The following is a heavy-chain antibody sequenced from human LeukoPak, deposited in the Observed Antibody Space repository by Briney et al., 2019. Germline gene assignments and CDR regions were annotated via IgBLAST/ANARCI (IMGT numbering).Heavy chain of an antibody. CDR2: INHSGST. CDR1: GGSFSGYY. CDR3: ARPSYSSSSWWFDP. Sequence: PSETLSLTCAVYGGSFSGYYWSWIRQPPGKGLEWIGEINHSGSTNYNPSLKSRVTISVDTSKNQFSLKLSSVTAADTAVYYCARPSYSSSSWWFDPWGQGTLVTVSS. D-gene: IGHD6-6*01. V-gene: IGHV4-34*01. J-gene: IGHJ5*02.